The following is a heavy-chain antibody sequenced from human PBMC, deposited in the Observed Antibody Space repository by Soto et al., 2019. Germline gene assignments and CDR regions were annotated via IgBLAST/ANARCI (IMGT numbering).Heavy chain of an antibody. J-gene: IGHJ2*01. Sequence: QVQLVESGGGVVQPGRSLRLSCAASGFTFSTSVMHWVRQAPGKGLEWVAVIWFDGSNKYYADSVKGRFTISGDTSKNTLYLQMNSLRAEDTSLYYCARSMFSGGSCHLTPSSGCANWYFDLCGRGTLVTVSS. CDR1: GFTFSTSV. D-gene: IGHD2-15*01. CDR3: ARSMFSGGSCHLTPSSGCANWYFDL. V-gene: IGHV3-33*01. CDR2: IWFDGSNK.